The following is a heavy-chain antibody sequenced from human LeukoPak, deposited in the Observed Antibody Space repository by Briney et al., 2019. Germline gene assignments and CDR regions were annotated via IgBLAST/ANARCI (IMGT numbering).Heavy chain of an antibody. CDR1: GDSITDYY. CDR2: ISYSGRA. J-gene: IGHJ5*02. V-gene: IGHV4-59*01. Sequence: KPSETLSLTCTVSGDSITDYYWSWIRQPPGKGLKWIGYISYSGRATYNPSVKSRVTISLATSRTQFSLSLTSVTAADTAVYYCARVSAGGGSEWVDNWGQGTLVTVSS. D-gene: IGHD1-26*01. CDR3: ARVSAGGGSEWVDN.